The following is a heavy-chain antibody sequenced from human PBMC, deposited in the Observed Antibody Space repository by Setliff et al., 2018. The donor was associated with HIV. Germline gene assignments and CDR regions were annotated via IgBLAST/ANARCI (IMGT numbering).Heavy chain of an antibody. CDR1: GFTFSDYY. D-gene: IGHD6-6*01. CDR3: AKYSSSSVFFDF. V-gene: IGHV3-11*01. J-gene: IGHJ4*02. CDR2: ISNSGSTV. Sequence: GGSLRLSCAASGFTFSDYYMSWIRQAPGKGLEWLSYISNSGSTVYYADSVKGRFTISRDNAKNSLYLQMNSLRAEDTAVYYCAKYSSSSVFFDFWGQGTLVTVSS.